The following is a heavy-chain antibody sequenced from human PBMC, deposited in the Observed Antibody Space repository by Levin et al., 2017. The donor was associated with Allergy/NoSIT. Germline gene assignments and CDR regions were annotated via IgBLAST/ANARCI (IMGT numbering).Heavy chain of an antibody. CDR2: IGTAGDT. V-gene: IGHV3-13*04. CDR1: GFTFSSYD. D-gene: IGHD3-16*01. J-gene: IGHJ2*01. Sequence: RAGGSLRLSCAASGFTFSSYDMHWVRQATGKGLEWVSAIGTAGDTYYPGSVKGRFTISRENAKNSLYLQMNSLRAGDTAVYYCARGGFVTRDWYFDLWGRGTLVTVSS. CDR3: ARGGFVTRDWYFDL.